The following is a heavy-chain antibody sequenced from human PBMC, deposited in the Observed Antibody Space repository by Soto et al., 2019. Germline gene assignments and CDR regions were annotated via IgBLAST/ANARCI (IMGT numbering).Heavy chain of an antibody. CDR1: GFTFDDYG. CDR2: IIGSGGSA. D-gene: IGHD7-27*01. J-gene: IGHJ2*01. V-gene: IGHV3-23*01. CDR3: CKKGSPTGDHSNWYFDL. Sequence: PGGSLRLSCAASGFTFDDYGMGWVRQGPGKGLEWISTIIGSGGSAYYADSVKGRFTISRDNSKSTLYLQMDSLSADDTAVYFCCKKGSPTGDHSNWYFDLWGRGTLVTVSS.